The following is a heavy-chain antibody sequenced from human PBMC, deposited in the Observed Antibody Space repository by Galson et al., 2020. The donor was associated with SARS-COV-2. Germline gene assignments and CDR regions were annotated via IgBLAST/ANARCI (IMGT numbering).Heavy chain of an antibody. CDR3: ATVPALRYYYDSSGYWDY. J-gene: IGHJ4*02. Sequence: GESLKISCKVSGYTLTELSMHWVRQAPGKGLEWMGGFDPEDGETIYAQKFQGRVTMTEDTSTDTAYMELSSLRSEDTAVYYCATVPALRYYYDSSGYWDYWGQGTLVTVSS. D-gene: IGHD3-22*01. V-gene: IGHV1-24*01. CDR2: FDPEDGET. CDR1: GYTLTELS.